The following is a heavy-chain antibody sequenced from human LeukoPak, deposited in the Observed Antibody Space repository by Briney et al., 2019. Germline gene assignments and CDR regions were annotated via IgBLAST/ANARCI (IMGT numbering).Heavy chain of an antibody. V-gene: IGHV1-69*04. D-gene: IGHD5-12*01. J-gene: IGHJ4*02. Sequence: ASVKVSCKASGYTFTSYGISWVRQAPGQGLEWMGRIIPILGIANYAQKFQGRVTITADKSTSTAYMELSSLRSEDTAVYYCARALDIVATAGFDYWGQGTLVTVSS. CDR3: ARALDIVATAGFDY. CDR1: GYTFTSYG. CDR2: IIPILGIA.